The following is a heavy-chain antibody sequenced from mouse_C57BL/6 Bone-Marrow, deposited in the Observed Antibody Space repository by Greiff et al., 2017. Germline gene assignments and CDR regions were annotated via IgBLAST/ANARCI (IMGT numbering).Heavy chain of an antibody. CDR1: GFSFNTYA. CDR3: VSLDGYPFAY. CDR2: IRSKSNNYAT. Sequence: VQLKESGGGLVQPKGSLKLSCAASGFSFNTYAMNWVRQAPGKGLEWVARIRSKSNNYATYYADSVKDRFTISRDDSESMLYLQMNNLKTEDTAMYYCVSLDGYPFAYWGQGTLVTVSA. D-gene: IGHD2-3*01. V-gene: IGHV10-1*01. J-gene: IGHJ3*01.